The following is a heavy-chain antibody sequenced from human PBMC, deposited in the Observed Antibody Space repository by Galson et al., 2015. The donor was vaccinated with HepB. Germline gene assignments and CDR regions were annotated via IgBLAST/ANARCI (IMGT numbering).Heavy chain of an antibody. CDR2: IIPLFDTA. Sequence: SVKVSCKASGGTFGNYAINWVRQAPGQGLEWMGGIIPLFDTANYAQKFQGIVTITADKSTTTAHMDLSSLRSDDTAVYYCARSYSSSWYEGPAYKYFYFYMDVWGKGTTVTVSS. J-gene: IGHJ6*03. CDR1: GGTFGNYA. D-gene: IGHD6-13*01. V-gene: IGHV1-69*06. CDR3: ARSYSSSWYEGPAYKYFYFYMDV.